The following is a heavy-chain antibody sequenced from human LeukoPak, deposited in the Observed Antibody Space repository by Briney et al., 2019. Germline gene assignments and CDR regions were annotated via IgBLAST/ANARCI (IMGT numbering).Heavy chain of an antibody. CDR2: IYPGDSDT. CDR1: GYSFTSYW. CDR3: AGSSSSWYASPFDY. Sequence: GESLNISCKGSGYSFTSYWIGWVRQMPGKGLERMWIIYPGDSDTRYSPSFQGQVTISADKSISTAYLQWSSLKASDTAMYYCAGSSSSWYASPFDYWGQGTLVTVSS. J-gene: IGHJ4*02. V-gene: IGHV5-51*01. D-gene: IGHD6-13*01.